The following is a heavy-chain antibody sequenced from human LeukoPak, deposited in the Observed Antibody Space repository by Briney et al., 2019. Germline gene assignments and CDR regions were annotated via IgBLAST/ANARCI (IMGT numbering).Heavy chain of an antibody. CDR3: GKDLTYTVVTRGFDY. J-gene: IGHJ4*02. D-gene: IGHD4-23*01. CDR1: GFTFGSYA. Sequence: GGSLRLSCAASGFTFGSYAMSLVRQAPGEGREWVSAICGSGGRTYYADPVKGRFTISRDNSKNTPYLQMNSLRAEDTAVYYCGKDLTYTVVTRGFDYWGRGTLVTVSS. V-gene: IGHV3-23*01. CDR2: ICGSGGRT.